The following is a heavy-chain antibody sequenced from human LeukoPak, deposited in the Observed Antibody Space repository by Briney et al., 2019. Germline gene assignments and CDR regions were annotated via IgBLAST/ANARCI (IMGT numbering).Heavy chain of an antibody. Sequence: SETLSLTCAVYGGSFSGYYWSWIRQPPGKGLEWIGEINHSGSTNYNPSLKSRVTISVDTSKNHFSLNLNSLTAADTAVYYCARVYSSTHNWFDTWGQGTQVTVSS. CDR3: ARVYSSTHNWFDT. CDR1: GGSFSGYY. D-gene: IGHD2-2*01. J-gene: IGHJ5*02. V-gene: IGHV4-34*01. CDR2: INHSGST.